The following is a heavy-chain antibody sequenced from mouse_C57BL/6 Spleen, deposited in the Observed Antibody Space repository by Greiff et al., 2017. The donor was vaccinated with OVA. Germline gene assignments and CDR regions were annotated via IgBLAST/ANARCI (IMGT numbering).Heavy chain of an antibody. J-gene: IGHJ3*01. D-gene: IGHD1-1*01. CDR1: GYTFTSYW. Sequence: QVQLQQSGAELVRPGSSVKLSCKASGYTFTSYWMHWVKQRPIQGLEWIGNIDPSDSETHYNQKFKDKATLTVDKSSSTAYMQLSSLTSEDSAVYYCARDYYGSSSFAYWGQGTLVTASA. CDR3: ARDYYGSSSFAY. V-gene: IGHV1-52*01. CDR2: IDPSDSET.